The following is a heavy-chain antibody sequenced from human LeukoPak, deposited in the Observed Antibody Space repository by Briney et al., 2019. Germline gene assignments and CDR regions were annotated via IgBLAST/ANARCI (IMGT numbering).Heavy chain of an antibody. Sequence: GGSLRLSCSASGFTFGTYAMGWVRQAPGKGLEWVSGISWNSGSIGYADSVKGRFTISRDNAKNSLYLQMNSLRAEDTALYYCAKDIAPLYYYDSSGYYTKESFFDYWGQGTLVTVSS. CDR1: GFTFGTYA. CDR3: AKDIAPLYYYDSSGYYTKESFFDY. CDR2: ISWNSGSI. V-gene: IGHV3-9*01. J-gene: IGHJ4*02. D-gene: IGHD3-22*01.